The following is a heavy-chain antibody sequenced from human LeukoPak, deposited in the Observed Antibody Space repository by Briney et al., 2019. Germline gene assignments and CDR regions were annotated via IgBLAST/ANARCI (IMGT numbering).Heavy chain of an antibody. CDR1: GYTFTGYY. V-gene: IGHV1-2*02. D-gene: IGHD5-24*01. CDR3: ARALKWLPNGNWFDP. Sequence: ASVKVSCKASGYTFTGYYMHWVRQAPGQGLEWMGWINPNSGGTNYAQKFQGRVTMTRDTSISTAYMELSRLRSDDTAVYYCARALKWLPNGNWFDPWGQGTLVTVSS. CDR2: INPNSGGT. J-gene: IGHJ5*02.